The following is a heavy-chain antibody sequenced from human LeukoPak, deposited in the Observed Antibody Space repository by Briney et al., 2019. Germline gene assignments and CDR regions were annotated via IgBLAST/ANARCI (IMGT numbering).Heavy chain of an antibody. Sequence: GASVKVSYKASGYTFTSYGISWVRQAPGRGLEWVGWISAYNGKTNYAQKLQGRVTMTTDTSTSTAYMELRSLRSDDTAVYYCARDRAVAVFDYWGQGTLVTVSS. V-gene: IGHV1-18*01. J-gene: IGHJ4*02. CDR3: ARDRAVAVFDY. CDR2: ISAYNGKT. CDR1: GYTFTSYG. D-gene: IGHD6-19*01.